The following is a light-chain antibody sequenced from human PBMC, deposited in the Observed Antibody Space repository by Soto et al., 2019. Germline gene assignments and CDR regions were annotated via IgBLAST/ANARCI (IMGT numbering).Light chain of an antibody. CDR1: SSNIGGNS. V-gene: IGLV1-51*01. CDR3: GSWDSSLSDYV. J-gene: IGLJ1*01. CDR2: DDN. Sequence: SVLTQPPSASGTPGQRVTISCSGSSSNIGGNSVSWYQQLPGTAPKLLIYDDNKRPSGIPDRFSGSKSGTSATLGITGFQTGDEADYYCGSWDSSLSDYVFGTGTKVTVL.